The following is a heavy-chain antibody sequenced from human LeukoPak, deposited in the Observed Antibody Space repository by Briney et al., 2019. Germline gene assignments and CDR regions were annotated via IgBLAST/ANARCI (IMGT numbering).Heavy chain of an antibody. Sequence: PGGSLRLSCAASGFTFSSYGMYWVRQAPGKGLEWVAFIRYDGSNKYYADSVKGRFTISRDNSKNTLYLQMNSMSDEATAVYYCATYPRTPNYYDSSGYFYFAYWGQGTLVTVSS. CDR1: GFTFSSYG. CDR2: IRYDGSNK. V-gene: IGHV3-30*02. J-gene: IGHJ4*02. CDR3: ATYPRTPNYYDSSGYFYFAY. D-gene: IGHD3-22*01.